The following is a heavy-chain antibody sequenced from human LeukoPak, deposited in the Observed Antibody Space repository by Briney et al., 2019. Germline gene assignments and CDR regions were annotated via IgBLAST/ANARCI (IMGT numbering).Heavy chain of an antibody. V-gene: IGHV3-30-3*01. CDR1: GFTFSSYA. D-gene: IGHD5-24*01. CDR2: ISYDGSNK. Sequence: QPGGSLRLSCAASGFTFSSYAMHWVRQAPGKGLEWVAVISYDGSNKYYADSVKGRFTISRDNSKNTLYLQMSSLRAEDTAVYYCARGGNKWLQLREAYWGQGTLVTVSS. J-gene: IGHJ4*02. CDR3: ARGGNKWLQLREAY.